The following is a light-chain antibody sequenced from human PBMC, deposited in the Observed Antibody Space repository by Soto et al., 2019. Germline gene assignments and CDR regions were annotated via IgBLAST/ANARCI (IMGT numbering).Light chain of an antibody. CDR2: KAS. Sequence: DIQMTQSPSTLSASVGDRVTITCRASQSITTWLAWYQQKPGKATKLLIYKASSLESGVPSRFSGSGSVTEFTLTLSSLQLDDFATYYCQQYDPYSVTFGGGTKVEFK. CDR1: QSITTW. J-gene: IGKJ4*01. CDR3: QQYDPYSVT. V-gene: IGKV1-5*03.